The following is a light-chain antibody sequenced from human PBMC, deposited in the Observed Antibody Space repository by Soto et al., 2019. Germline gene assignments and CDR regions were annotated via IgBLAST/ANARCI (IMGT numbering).Light chain of an antibody. Sequence: IQMTHSPASLSASVGDRFTITCRASQGISNYVAWYQQKPGKAPKLLIYAASTLQSGVPSRFSGSGSGKDLTLTIRSLHPEDVETYSCKKYKSARWTFGQGNKVDIK. CDR2: AAS. CDR1: QGISNY. J-gene: IGKJ1*01. CDR3: KKYKSARWT. V-gene: IGKV1-27*01.